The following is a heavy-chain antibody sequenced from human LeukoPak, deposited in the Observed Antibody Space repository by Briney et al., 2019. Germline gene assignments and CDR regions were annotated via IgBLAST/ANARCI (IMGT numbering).Heavy chain of an antibody. CDR2: IIPIFGTA. J-gene: IGHJ6*03. Sequence: SVKVSCKASSGTFSSYAISWVRQATGQELEWMGGIIPIFGTANYAHKFQRRVTITADESTSTAYMELSSLRSEDTAVHYCARVVAYCSSTSCYRSILPPYYYMDVWGKGTTVTVSS. V-gene: IGHV1-69*01. CDR3: ARVVAYCSSTSCYRSILPPYYYMDV. D-gene: IGHD2-2*01. CDR1: SGTFSSYA.